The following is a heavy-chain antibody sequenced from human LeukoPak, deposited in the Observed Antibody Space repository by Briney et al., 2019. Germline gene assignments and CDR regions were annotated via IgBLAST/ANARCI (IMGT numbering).Heavy chain of an antibody. CDR2: MNPYTGKT. D-gene: IGHD3-22*01. J-gene: IGHJ4*02. V-gene: IGHV1-8*03. CDR3: ARAPSPHYYDSSAYYSDY. Sequence: ASVKVSCKTSGYTFTSFDINWVRQAAGQGLEWVGWMNPYTGKTGYAQKFQGRVTFTGVPSTRTAYMEVSSLTSEDTAVYYCARAPSPHYYDSSAYYSDYWGQATLVTVSP. CDR1: GYTFTSFD.